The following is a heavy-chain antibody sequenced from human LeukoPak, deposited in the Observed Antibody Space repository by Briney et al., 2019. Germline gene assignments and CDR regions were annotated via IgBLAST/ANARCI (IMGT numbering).Heavy chain of an antibody. J-gene: IGHJ4*02. Sequence: SETLSLTCTVSGGSISSYYWTWIRPPPGKGLEWIGNIYYSGSTNYNPSLKSRVTISVDTSKNQFSLKLSSVTAADTAVYYCARFSSGWYSGGDWGQGTLVTVSS. D-gene: IGHD6-19*01. CDR2: IYYSGST. CDR1: GGSISSYY. V-gene: IGHV4-59*01. CDR3: ARFSSGWYSGGD.